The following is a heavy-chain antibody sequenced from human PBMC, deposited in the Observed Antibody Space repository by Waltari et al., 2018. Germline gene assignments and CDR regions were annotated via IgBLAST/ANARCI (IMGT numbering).Heavy chain of an antibody. V-gene: IGHV3-23*01. CDR3: AKESTGGIFGVVIPLGY. D-gene: IGHD3-3*01. J-gene: IGHJ4*02. CDR1: GFTFSSYA. CDR2: ISGRGGST. Sequence: EVQLLESGGGLVQPGGSLRLSCAASGFTFSSYAMSWVRQAPGKGLEWVSAISGRGGSTYYADSVKGRFTISRDNSKNTLYLQMNSLRAEDTAVYYCAKESTGGIFGVVIPLGYWGQGTLVTVSS.